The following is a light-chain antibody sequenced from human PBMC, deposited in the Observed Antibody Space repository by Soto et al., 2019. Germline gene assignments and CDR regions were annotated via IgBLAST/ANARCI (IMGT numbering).Light chain of an antibody. V-gene: IGLV1-47*01. Sequence: QSVLTQPPSVTGTPGQRVIISCSGRGSKVESNHVSWYQHLPGAAPKLLIYKTAQRPSGVPDRFSGSKSATSASLAISGLRSEDEADYYCASWDDSPSAHVVFGGGTKLTVL. CDR3: ASWDDSPSAHVV. CDR2: KTA. CDR1: GSKVESNH. J-gene: IGLJ2*01.